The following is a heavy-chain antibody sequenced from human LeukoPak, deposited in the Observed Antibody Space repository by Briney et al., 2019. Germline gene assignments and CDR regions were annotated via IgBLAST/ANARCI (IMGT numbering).Heavy chain of an antibody. CDR2: IYPGDSDT. CDR3: AGGPYRRRTNCYSPYCYYYMPV. CDR1: GYSFINYW. Sequence: GESLKISCKGSGYSFINYWIGWVRQMPGKGLEWMGIIYPGDSDTRYSPSFQGQVTISADKTISTAYLQWSSLKASDTAMSYCAGGPYRRRTNCYSPYCYYYMPVCGKGCSLTVSS. J-gene: IGHJ6*03. V-gene: IGHV5-51*01. D-gene: IGHD2-2*01.